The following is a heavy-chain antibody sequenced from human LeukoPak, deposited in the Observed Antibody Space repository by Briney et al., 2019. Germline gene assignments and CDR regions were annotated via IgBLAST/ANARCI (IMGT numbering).Heavy chain of an antibody. CDR3: ARDPFETYYYDSSGYDP. CDR1: GGSFSGYY. CDR2: INHSGST. J-gene: IGHJ5*02. D-gene: IGHD3-22*01. V-gene: IGHV4-34*01. Sequence: SETLSLTCAVYGGSFSGYYWSWIRQPPGKGLEGIGEINHSGSTNYNPSLKSRVTISLDTSKNQFSLKVTSVTAADTAVYYCARDPFETYYYDSSGYDPWGQGTLVTVSS.